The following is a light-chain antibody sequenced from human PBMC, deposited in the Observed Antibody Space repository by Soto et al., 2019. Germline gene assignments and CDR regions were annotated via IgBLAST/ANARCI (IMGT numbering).Light chain of an antibody. CDR3: CSYAGTYTYV. CDR1: SSDVGGYNY. V-gene: IGLV2-11*01. J-gene: IGLJ1*01. Sequence: QSVLTQPRSVSGSPGQSVTISCTGASSDVGGYNYVSWYQQHAGKAPKLMLYDVSRRPSAVPDRFSGSKSGNTASLTISRLQADDEADYYCCSYAGTYTYVFGTGTKVTVL. CDR2: DVS.